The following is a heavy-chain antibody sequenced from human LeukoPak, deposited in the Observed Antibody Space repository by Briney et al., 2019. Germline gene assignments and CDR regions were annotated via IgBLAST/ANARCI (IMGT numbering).Heavy chain of an antibody. CDR3: ARYCTVASCLDY. J-gene: IGHJ4*02. Sequence: SETLSLTCTVSGGSISSYHWSWIRQPPGKGLEWIGYISNSGGTNYNPSLKSRVTISEDTSKNHFSLKLSSMTAADTAVYYCARYCTVASCLDYWGQGTRVTVSS. V-gene: IGHV4-59*08. CDR2: ISNSGGT. D-gene: IGHD2-8*02. CDR1: GGSISSYH.